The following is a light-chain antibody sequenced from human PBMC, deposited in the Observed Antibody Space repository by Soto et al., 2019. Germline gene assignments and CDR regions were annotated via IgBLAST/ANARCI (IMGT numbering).Light chain of an antibody. V-gene: IGKV1-5*01. CDR1: QSISSW. CDR2: DAS. CDR3: QQYNSYSLT. Sequence: TITYRASQSISSWLAWYQQKPGKAPKLMIYDASSLESGVPSRFSGSGSGTECTLTISSLQPDDFATYYCQQYNSYSLTLGGGTKVDIK. J-gene: IGKJ4*01.